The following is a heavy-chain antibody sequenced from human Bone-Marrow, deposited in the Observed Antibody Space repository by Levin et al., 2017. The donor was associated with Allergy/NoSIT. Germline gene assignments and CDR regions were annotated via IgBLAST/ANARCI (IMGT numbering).Heavy chain of an antibody. CDR2: IYPGDSDT. J-gene: IGHJ4*02. D-gene: IGHD4-23*01. CDR3: VKRGGTTVVRPIDY. V-gene: IGHV5-51*01. CDR1: EYTLANYW. Sequence: GESLKISCKTYEYTLANYWIGWVRQMPGKGLGWMGMIYPGDSDTKYSPSFQGQVTISADKSIGTAYLQWRSLKASDTAIYFGVKRGGTTVVRPIDYWGQGRLVTVSS.